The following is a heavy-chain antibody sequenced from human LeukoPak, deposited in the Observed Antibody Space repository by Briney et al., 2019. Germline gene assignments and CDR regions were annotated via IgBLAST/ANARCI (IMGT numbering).Heavy chain of an antibody. Sequence: SETLSLTCTVSGGSISSSSYYWGWIRQPPGKGLEWNASIYYSGSTYYNPSLRSRVTISVDTSKNQFSLRLSSVTAADAALYYCARGALVVAGTRWFDPWGQGILVTVSS. D-gene: IGHD6-19*01. J-gene: IGHJ5*02. V-gene: IGHV4-39*01. CDR3: ARGALVVAGTRWFDP. CDR2: IYYSGST. CDR1: GGSISSSSYY.